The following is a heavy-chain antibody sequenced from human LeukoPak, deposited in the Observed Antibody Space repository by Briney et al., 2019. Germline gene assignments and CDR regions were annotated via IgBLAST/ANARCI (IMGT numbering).Heavy chain of an antibody. D-gene: IGHD2-15*01. CDR3: ARDALYCSGGSCLDY. Sequence: SETLSLTCTVSGGSISSSSYYWSWIRQPPGKGLEWIGYIYYSGSTYYNPSLKSRVTISVDTSKNQFSLKLSSVTAADTAVYYCARDALYCSGGSCLDYWGQGTLVTVSS. CDR1: GGSISSSSYY. V-gene: IGHV4-30-4*01. J-gene: IGHJ4*02. CDR2: IYYSGST.